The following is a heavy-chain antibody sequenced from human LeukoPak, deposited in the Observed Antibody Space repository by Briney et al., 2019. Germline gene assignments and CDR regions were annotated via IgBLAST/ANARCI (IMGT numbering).Heavy chain of an antibody. D-gene: IGHD6-19*01. CDR2: ISGSGGST. V-gene: IGHV3-23*01. CDR3: AKGPSSGPNWFDP. CDR1: GFTFSSYA. J-gene: IGHJ5*02. Sequence: SGGSLRLSCAASGFTFSSYAMSWVRQAPGKGLEWASAISGSGGSTYYADSVKGRFTISRDNSKNTLYLQMNSLRAEDTAVYYCAKGPSSGPNWFDPWGQGTLVTVSS.